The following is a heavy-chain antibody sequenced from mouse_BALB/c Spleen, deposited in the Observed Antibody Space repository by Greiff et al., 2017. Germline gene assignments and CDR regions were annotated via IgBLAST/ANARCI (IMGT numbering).Heavy chain of an antibody. J-gene: IGHJ4*01. D-gene: IGHD1-1*02. CDR1: GYSITSGYY. Sequence: DVQLQESGPGLVKPSQSLSLTCSVTGYSITSGYYWNWIRQFPGNKLEWMGYISYDGSNNYNPSLKNRISITRDTSKNQFFLKLNSVTTEDTATYYCARDYGGAMDYWGQGTSVTVSS. V-gene: IGHV3-6*02. CDR2: ISYDGSN. CDR3: ARDYGGAMDY.